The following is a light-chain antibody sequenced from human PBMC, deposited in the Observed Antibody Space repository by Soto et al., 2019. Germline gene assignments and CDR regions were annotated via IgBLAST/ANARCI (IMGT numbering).Light chain of an antibody. V-gene: IGKV3-20*01. J-gene: IGKJ1*01. CDR1: QSVSSSF. CDR3: QQYDSSPWT. Sequence: EIVLTQSPGTLSLSPGERATLSCRASQSVSSSFLAWYQQKPGQAPRLLIYGASSRATGIPDRFSGSGSGTEFTLTISSLEPEDFAVYYCQQYDSSPWTFGQGTKVEIK. CDR2: GAS.